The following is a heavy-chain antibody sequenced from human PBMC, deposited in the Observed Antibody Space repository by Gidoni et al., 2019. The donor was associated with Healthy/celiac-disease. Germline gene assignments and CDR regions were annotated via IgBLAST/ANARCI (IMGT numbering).Heavy chain of an antibody. CDR3: ARASVDVVVTDSDAFDI. V-gene: IGHV3-33*01. J-gene: IGHJ3*02. CDR2: IWYDGSNK. D-gene: IGHD2-21*02. CDR1: GFTFSSSG. Sequence: QVQLVESGGGVVQPGRSLRLSCAASGFTFSSSGMHWVRQAPGKGLEWVAVIWYDGSNKYYADSVKGRFTISRDNSKNTLYLQMNSLRAEDTAVYYCARASVDVVVTDSDAFDIWGQGTMVTVSS.